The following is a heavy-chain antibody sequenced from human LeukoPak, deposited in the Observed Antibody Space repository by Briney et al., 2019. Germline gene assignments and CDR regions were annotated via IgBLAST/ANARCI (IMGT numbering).Heavy chain of an antibody. CDR3: ARERAYYDILPRWFDP. CDR2: IYYSGST. D-gene: IGHD3-9*01. Sequence: SETLSLTCTVSGGSISSSSYYWGWIRQPPGKGLEWIGSIYYSGSTYYNPSLKSRVTISVDTSKNQFSLKLSSVTAADTAVYYCARERAYYDILPRWFDPWGQGTLVTVSS. J-gene: IGHJ5*02. V-gene: IGHV4-39*02. CDR1: GGSISSSSYY.